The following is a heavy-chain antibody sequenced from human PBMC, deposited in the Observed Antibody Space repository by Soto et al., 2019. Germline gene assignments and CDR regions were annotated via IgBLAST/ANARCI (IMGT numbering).Heavy chain of an antibody. V-gene: IGHV4-59*08. CDR1: GGSISSYY. J-gene: IGHJ4*02. Sequence: PSETLSLTCTVSGGSISSYYWSWIRQPPGKGLEWIAYIHYSGSTDYNPSLKSRVTISLDKSKNQFSLKLTSVTAADTAVYHCARHGLGLDYWGQGTPVTVSS. D-gene: IGHD1-26*01. CDR2: IHYSGST. CDR3: ARHGLGLDY.